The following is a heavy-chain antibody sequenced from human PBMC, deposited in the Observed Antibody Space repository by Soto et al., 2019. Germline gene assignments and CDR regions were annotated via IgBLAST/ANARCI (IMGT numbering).Heavy chain of an antibody. CDR1: GFSLSTSGVG. CDR2: IYWDDDK. D-gene: IGHD3-10*01. CDR3: ARHSYYYYGVDV. Sequence: QITLKESGPTLVKPTQTLTLTCTFSGFSLSTSGVGVGWIRQPPGKALEWLALIYWDDDKRYSPSLKSRLTITKDPSKNRVVLKMTNMDPVDTARYYCARHSYYYYGVDVWGQGTTVTVSS. J-gene: IGHJ6*02. V-gene: IGHV2-5*02.